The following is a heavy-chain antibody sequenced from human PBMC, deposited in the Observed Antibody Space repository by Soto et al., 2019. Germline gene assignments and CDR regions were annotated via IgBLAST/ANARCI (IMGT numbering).Heavy chain of an antibody. CDR3: ARDLKRWFGELSGYYYYGMDV. Sequence: ASVKVSCKASGYTFTSYYMHWVRQAPGQGLEWMGIINPSGGSTSYAQKFQGRVTMTRDTSTSTVYMELSSLRSEDTAVYYCARDLKRWFGELSGYYYYGMDVWGHGTTVTVSS. CDR2: INPSGGST. J-gene: IGHJ6*02. D-gene: IGHD3-10*01. CDR1: GYTFTSYY. V-gene: IGHV1-46*01.